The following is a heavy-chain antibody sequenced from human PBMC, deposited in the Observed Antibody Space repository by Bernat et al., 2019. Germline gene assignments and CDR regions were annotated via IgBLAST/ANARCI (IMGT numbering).Heavy chain of an antibody. V-gene: IGHV3-23*04. D-gene: IGHD2-2*01. J-gene: IGHJ6*02. CDR3: ARYCSSTSCYGGYYFGMDV. CDR1: GFTFGSYW. CDR2: ITGSGGTT. Sequence: EVELVESGGGLVQPGGSLRLSCVASGFTFGSYWMSWVRQAPGKGLDWVSAITGSGGTTYYADSVKGRFTISRDNSKNTLYLQMNTLRAEDTAIYYCARYCSSTSCYGGYYFGMDVWGQGTTVTVSS.